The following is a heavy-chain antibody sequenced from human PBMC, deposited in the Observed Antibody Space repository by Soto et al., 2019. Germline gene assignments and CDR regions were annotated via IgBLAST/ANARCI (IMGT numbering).Heavy chain of an antibody. D-gene: IGHD5-12*01. J-gene: IGHJ4*02. V-gene: IGHV4-34*01. CDR1: GGSFSGYY. Sequence: SETLSLTCAVYGGSFSGYYWSWIRQPPGKGLEWIGEINHSGSTNYNPSLKSRVTISVDTSKNQFSLKLSSVSAADTAVYYCARQGFSVRKWLRFFDYWGQGTLVTVSS. CDR3: ARQGFSVRKWLRFFDY. CDR2: INHSGST.